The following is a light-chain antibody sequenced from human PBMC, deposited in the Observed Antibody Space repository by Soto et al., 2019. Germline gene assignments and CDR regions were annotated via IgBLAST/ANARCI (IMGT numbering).Light chain of an antibody. CDR1: QSISTY. Sequence: IELTFSPSSLSAYVRGRITIACRASQSISTYLNWYQQKPGEAPTLVVYDSSTLQSGVPSRFSGRGFGAEFTLTVSSLKPEDFANHYCQQSYSNPTWTFGHGTKVDIK. CDR3: QQSYSNPTWT. J-gene: IGKJ1*01. CDR2: DSS. V-gene: IGKV1-39*01.